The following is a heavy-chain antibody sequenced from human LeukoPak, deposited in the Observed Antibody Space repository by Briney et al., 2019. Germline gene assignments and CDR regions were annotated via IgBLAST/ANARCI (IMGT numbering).Heavy chain of an antibody. D-gene: IGHD3-22*01. Sequence: ASVKVSCKASGGTFSSYAISWVRQAPGQGLEWMGRIIPILGIANYAQKFQGRVTITADKSTSTAYMELSSLRSEDTAVYYCARDLNHDSNIDYWGQGTLVTVSS. CDR2: IIPILGIA. J-gene: IGHJ4*02. CDR3: ARDLNHDSNIDY. CDR1: GGTFSSYA. V-gene: IGHV1-69*04.